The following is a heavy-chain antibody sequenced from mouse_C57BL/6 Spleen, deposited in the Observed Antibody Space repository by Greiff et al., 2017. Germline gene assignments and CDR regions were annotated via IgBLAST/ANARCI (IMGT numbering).Heavy chain of an antibody. CDR1: GFTFSSYA. Sequence: EVHLVESGGGLVKPGGSLKLSCAASGFTFSSYAMSWVRQTPEKRLEWVATISDGGSYTYYPDNVKGRFTISRDNAKNNLYLQMSHLKSEDTAMYYCARETGTRAWFAYWGQGTLVTVSA. CDR2: ISDGGSYT. J-gene: IGHJ3*01. D-gene: IGHD4-1*01. V-gene: IGHV5-4*01. CDR3: ARETGTRAWFAY.